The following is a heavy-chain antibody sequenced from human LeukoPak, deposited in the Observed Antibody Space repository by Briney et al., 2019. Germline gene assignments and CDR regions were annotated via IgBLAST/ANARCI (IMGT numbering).Heavy chain of an antibody. V-gene: IGHV3-23*01. J-gene: IGHJ4*02. CDR2: ISGSGGST. Sequence: GVSLRLSCAASGFTFSSYAMSWLRQAPGKGLERVSAISGSGGSTYYADSVKGRFTISRDNSKNTLYLQMNSLRAEDTAVYYCAKFEYGSGSYAAPLAPFDYWGQGTLVTVSS. CDR3: AKFEYGSGSYAAPLAPFDY. CDR1: GFTFSSYA. D-gene: IGHD3-10*01.